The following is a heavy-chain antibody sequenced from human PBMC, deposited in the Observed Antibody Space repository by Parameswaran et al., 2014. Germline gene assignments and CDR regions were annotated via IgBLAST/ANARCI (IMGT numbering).Heavy chain of an antibody. D-gene: IGHD2-2*01. V-gene: IGHV4-38-2*02. Sequence: PGKGLEWIGSIYHSGSTYYNPSLKSRVTISVDTSKNQFSLKLSSVTAADTAVYYCARDRSWGLPAAYFDYWGQGTLVTVSS. CDR3: ARDRSWGLPAAYFDY. J-gene: IGHJ4*02. CDR2: IYHSGST.